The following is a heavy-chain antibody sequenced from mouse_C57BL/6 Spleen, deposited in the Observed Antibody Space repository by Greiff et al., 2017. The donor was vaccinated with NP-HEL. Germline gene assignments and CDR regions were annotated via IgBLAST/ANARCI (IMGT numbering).Heavy chain of an antibody. CDR3: ARDDGYYDYYAMDY. D-gene: IGHD2-3*01. CDR2: INPSSGYT. CDR1: GYTFTSYT. J-gene: IGHJ4*01. Sequence: VHLVESGAELARPGASVKMSCKASGYTFTSYTMHWVKQRPGQGLEWIGYINPSSGYTKYNQKFKDKATLTADKSSSTAYMQLSSLTSEDSAVYYCARDDGYYDYYAMDYWGQGTSVTVSS. V-gene: IGHV1-4*01.